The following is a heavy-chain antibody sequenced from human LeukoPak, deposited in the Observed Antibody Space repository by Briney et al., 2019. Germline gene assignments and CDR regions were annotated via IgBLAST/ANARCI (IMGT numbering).Heavy chain of an antibody. D-gene: IGHD2-21*02. CDR3: AGRLCGGDCYSTFSY. CDR2: INHSGST. V-gene: IGHV4-34*01. CDR1: GGSFSGYY. J-gene: IGHJ4*02. Sequence: KRSETLSLTCAVYGGSFSGYYWSWIRQPPGKGLEWIGEINHSGSTNYNPSLKSRVTISVDTSKNQFSPKLSSVTAADTAVYYCAGRLCGGDCYSTFSYWGQGTLVTVSS.